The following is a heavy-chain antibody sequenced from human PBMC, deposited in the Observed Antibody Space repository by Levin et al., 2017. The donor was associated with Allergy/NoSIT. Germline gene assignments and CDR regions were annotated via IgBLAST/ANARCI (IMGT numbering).Heavy chain of an antibody. CDR3: ARDCSSTSCFSRGDDY. J-gene: IGHJ4*02. CDR2: IYHSGST. Sequence: PSETLSLTCAVSGGSISSSNWWSWVRQPPGKGLEWIGEIYHSGSTNYNPSLKSRVTISVDKSKNQFSLKLSSVTAADTAVYYCARDCSSTSCFSRGDDYWGQGTLVTVSS. D-gene: IGHD2-2*01. CDR1: GGSISSSNW. V-gene: IGHV4-4*02.